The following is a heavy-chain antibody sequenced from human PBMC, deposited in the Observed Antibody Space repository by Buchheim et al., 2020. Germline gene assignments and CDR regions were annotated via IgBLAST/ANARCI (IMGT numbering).Heavy chain of an antibody. CDR2: ISGSGSRT. CDR1: EFTFSSYA. V-gene: IGHV3-23*01. Sequence: EVHLLESGGGLVQPGGSLKLSCAASEFTFSSYAMSWVRQAPGKGLEWVSAISGSGSRTHNADSVKGRFTISRDNSKNTLYLQMNSLRAEDTAVYYCVREVGITGMTSYFDYWGQGTL. D-gene: IGHD1-20*01. J-gene: IGHJ4*02. CDR3: VREVGITGMTSYFDY.